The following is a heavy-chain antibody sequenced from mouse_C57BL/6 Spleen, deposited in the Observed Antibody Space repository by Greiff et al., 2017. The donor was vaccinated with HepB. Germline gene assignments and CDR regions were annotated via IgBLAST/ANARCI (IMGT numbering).Heavy chain of an antibody. D-gene: IGHD1-1*01. CDR1: GYTFTDYE. Sequence: QVQLQQSGAELVRPGASVPLSCKASGYTFTDYEMHWVTQTPVHGLEWIGAIDPETGGTAYNQQFKGKAILTADNSSSTAYMELRSLTSEDSAVYYCTRTHHYYGSSPYAMDYWGQGTSVTVSS. CDR3: TRTHHYYGSSPYAMDY. V-gene: IGHV1-15*01. CDR2: IDPETGGT. J-gene: IGHJ4*01.